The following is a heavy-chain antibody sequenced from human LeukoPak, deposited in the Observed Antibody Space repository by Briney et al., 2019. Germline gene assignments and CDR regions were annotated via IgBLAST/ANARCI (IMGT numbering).Heavy chain of an antibody. CDR1: GGSISSYY. CDR3: ARKGVAMGYSSRRAFDI. Sequence: SGTLSLTCTVSGGSISSYYWSWIRQPPGKGLEWIGYIYYSGSTNYNPSLKSRVTISVDTSKNQFSLKLSSVTAADTAVYYCARKGVAMGYSSRRAFDIWGQGTMVTVSS. J-gene: IGHJ3*02. D-gene: IGHD6-13*01. V-gene: IGHV4-59*01. CDR2: IYYSGST.